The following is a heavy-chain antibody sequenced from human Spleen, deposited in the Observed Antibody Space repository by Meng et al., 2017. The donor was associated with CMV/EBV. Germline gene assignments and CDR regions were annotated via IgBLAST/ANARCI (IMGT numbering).Heavy chain of an antibody. CDR2: MNPNSGNT. D-gene: IGHD4-17*01. V-gene: IGHV1-8*01. J-gene: IGHJ4*02. CDR1: GYTFTSYD. CDR3: ARAGAAVTTNFDF. Sequence: QVQLVQSGAEVKKPGASVKVSCKASGYTFTSYDINWVRQATGQGLEWMGWMNPNSGNTGYAQKFQGRVTMTRNTSISTAYMEMRSLRSDDSAMYYCARAGAAVTTNFDFWGQGTLVTVSS.